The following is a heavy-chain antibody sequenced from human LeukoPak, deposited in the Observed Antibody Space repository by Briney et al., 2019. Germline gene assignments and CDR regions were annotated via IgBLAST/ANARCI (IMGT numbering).Heavy chain of an antibody. CDR3: AREPDCSGGSCYSRYFDL. J-gene: IGHJ2*01. Sequence: SVKVSCKASGGTFSSYAISWVRQAPGQGLERMGRIIPIFGTANYAQKFQGRVTITTDESTSTAYMELSSLRSEDTAVYYCAREPDCSGGSCYSRYFDLWGRGTLVTVSS. D-gene: IGHD2-15*01. CDR2: IIPIFGTA. V-gene: IGHV1-69*05. CDR1: GGTFSSYA.